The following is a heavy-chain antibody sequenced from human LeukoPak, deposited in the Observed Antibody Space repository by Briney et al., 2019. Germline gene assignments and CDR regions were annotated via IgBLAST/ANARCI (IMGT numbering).Heavy chain of an antibody. CDR1: GGSISSSSYY. J-gene: IGHJ5*02. Sequence: SSETLSLTCTISGGSISSSSYYWGWIRQPPGKGLEWIGSIYYSGSTYYNPSLKSRVTISVDTSKNQFSLKLSSVTAADTAVYYCARRRGFSYSSGWRSLNWFDPWGQGTLVTVSS. D-gene: IGHD6-19*01. CDR3: ARRRGFSYSSGWRSLNWFDP. CDR2: IYYSGST. V-gene: IGHV4-39*07.